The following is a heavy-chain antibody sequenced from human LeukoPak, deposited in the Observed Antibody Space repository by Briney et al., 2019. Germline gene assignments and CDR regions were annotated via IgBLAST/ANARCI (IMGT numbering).Heavy chain of an antibody. CDR3: ARDQMITLGGVIVAFDY. CDR2: INWNGGST. CDR1: GFTFDDYG. J-gene: IGHJ4*02. V-gene: IGHV3-20*04. D-gene: IGHD3-16*02. Sequence: GGSLRLSCAASGFTFDDYGMSWVRQAPGKGLEWVSGINWNGGSTGYADSVKGRFTISRDNAKNSLYLQMNSLRAEDTALYYCARDQMITLGGVIVAFDYWGQGTLVTVSP.